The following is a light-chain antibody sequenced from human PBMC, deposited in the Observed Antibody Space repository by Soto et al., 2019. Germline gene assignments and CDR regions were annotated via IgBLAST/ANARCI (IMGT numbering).Light chain of an antibody. V-gene: IGLV2-8*01. Sequence: QSALTQPPSASGSPGQSVTISCTGTSSDIGGYNFVSWYQHHPGKAPKLIIYEVTKRPSGVPDRFSGSKSGNTASLTVSGLPAEDEADYYCSSCAGSTNPYVFGTGTKLTVL. J-gene: IGLJ1*01. CDR2: EVT. CDR3: SSCAGSTNPYV. CDR1: SSDIGGYNF.